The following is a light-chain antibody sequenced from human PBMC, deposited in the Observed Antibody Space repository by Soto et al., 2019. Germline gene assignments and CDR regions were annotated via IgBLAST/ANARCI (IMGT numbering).Light chain of an antibody. CDR3: QQSYSTPPYT. Sequence: DIQMTQSPSSLSASVGDRVTITCRASQSISSYLNWYQQKPGKAPKLLIYAASSLQSGVPSRFSGSGSGTDFTLTIRSLQPEDFATYYCQQSYSTPPYTFGHGTKLEIK. CDR2: AAS. CDR1: QSISSY. V-gene: IGKV1-39*01. J-gene: IGKJ2*01.